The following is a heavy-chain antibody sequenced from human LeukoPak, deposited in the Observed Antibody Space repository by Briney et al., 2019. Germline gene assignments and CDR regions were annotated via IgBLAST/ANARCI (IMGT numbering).Heavy chain of an antibody. CDR2: IYYSGST. J-gene: IGHJ4*02. Sequence: SETLSLTCTVSGGSISSSSYYWGWIRQPPGKGLEWIGSIYYSGSTYYHPSLESRVTISVDTSKNQFSLRLSSVTAADTAVYYCASLGSSSSADYWGQGTLVTVSS. D-gene: IGHD6-6*01. CDR3: ASLGSSSSADY. V-gene: IGHV4-39*07. CDR1: GGSISSSSYY.